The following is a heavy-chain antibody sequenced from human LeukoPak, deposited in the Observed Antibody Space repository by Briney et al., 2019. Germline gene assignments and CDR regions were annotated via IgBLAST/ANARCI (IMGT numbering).Heavy chain of an antibody. CDR3: ARVSHGKYFDY. V-gene: IGHV3-21*01. CDR1: GFTFSSYS. Sequence: GXXLRLSCTAYGFTFSSYSMNWVRQAPGKGLKWVSSISRSSSYIYYADSVKGRFTISRDNAKNSLYLQMNSLRAEDTAVYYCARVSHGKYFDYWGQGTLVTVSS. CDR2: ISRSSSYI. J-gene: IGHJ4*02.